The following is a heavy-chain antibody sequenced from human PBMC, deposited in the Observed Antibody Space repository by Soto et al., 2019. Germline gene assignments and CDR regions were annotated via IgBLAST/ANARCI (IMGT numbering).Heavy chain of an antibody. CDR2: IKQDGSEK. CDR1: GFTFSSYW. CDR3: AREATVRITMVRGVIYYGMDV. V-gene: IGHV3-7*01. J-gene: IGHJ6*02. Sequence: GGSLRLSCAASGFTFSSYWMSWVRQAPGKGLEWVANIKQDGSEKYYVDSVKGRFTISRDNAKNSLYLQMNSLRAEDTAVYYCAREATVRITMVRGVIYYGMDVWGQGTTVTVSS. D-gene: IGHD3-10*01.